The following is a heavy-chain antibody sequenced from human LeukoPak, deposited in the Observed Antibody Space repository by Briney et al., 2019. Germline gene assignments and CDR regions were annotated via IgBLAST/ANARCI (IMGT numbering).Heavy chain of an antibody. Sequence: GASVKVSCKASGYTFTSYGISWVRQAPGQGLEWMGWISAYNGNTNYAQKLQGRVTMTTDTSTGTAYMELRSLRSDDTAVYYCARDRLRYSSSWYYDYWGQGTLVTVSS. V-gene: IGHV1-18*01. D-gene: IGHD6-13*01. CDR3: ARDRLRYSSSWYYDY. J-gene: IGHJ4*02. CDR2: ISAYNGNT. CDR1: GYTFTSYG.